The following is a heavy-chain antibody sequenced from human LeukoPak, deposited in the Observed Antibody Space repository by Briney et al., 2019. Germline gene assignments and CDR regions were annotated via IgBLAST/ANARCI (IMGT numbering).Heavy chain of an antibody. J-gene: IGHJ4*02. D-gene: IGHD1/OR15-1a*01. CDR3: AKVNNYDDY. CDR1: GFTFSIFG. V-gene: IGHV3-30*18. Sequence: PGGSLRLSCAVSGFTFSIFGIHWVRQAPGKGLEWVAAISPDGNKEYYTESVKGRFTISRDNSKNMIYLQMNSLRGEDSAVYYCAKVNNYDDYWGQGTLVTVSS. CDR2: ISPDGNKE.